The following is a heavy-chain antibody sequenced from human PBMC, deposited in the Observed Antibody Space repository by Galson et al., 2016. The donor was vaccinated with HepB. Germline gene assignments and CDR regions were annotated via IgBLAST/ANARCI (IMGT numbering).Heavy chain of an antibody. V-gene: IGHV3-30*18. CDR1: GFTFSSYG. CDR3: AKLQKGATVTTWEDFYYGMDV. CDR2: ISNDGSKK. Sequence: SLRLSCAASGFTFSSYGMHWVRQAPGKGLEWVAVISNDGSKKYYEDSVKGRFTISRDSSKNTLYQQMNSLRAEDTAVYYCAKLQKGATVTTWEDFYYGMDVWGQGTTVTVSS. J-gene: IGHJ6*02. D-gene: IGHD4-17*01.